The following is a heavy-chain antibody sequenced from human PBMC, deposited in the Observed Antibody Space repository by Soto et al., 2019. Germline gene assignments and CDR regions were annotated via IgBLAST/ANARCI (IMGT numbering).Heavy chain of an antibody. J-gene: IGHJ4*02. CDR3: AKGSYGSGSLYYFDY. V-gene: IGHV3-30*18. D-gene: IGHD3-10*01. CDR2: ISYDGSKK. Sequence: QVQLVESGGGVVQPGGSLRLSCAASGFTFSAFGMHWVRQAPGKGLEWVAIISYDGSKKYYADSVKGRFTISRDNSKNTLYLQMNSLRAEDTAVYYCAKGSYGSGSLYYFDYWGQGTLVTVSS. CDR1: GFTFSAFG.